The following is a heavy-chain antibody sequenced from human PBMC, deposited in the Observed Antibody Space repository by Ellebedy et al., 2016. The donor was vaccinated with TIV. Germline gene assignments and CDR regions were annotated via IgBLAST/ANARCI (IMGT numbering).Heavy chain of an antibody. CDR2: IYYSGST. Sequence: SETLSLTCTVSGGSISSYYWSWIRQPPGKGLEWIGYIYYSGSTNYNPSLKSRVTISVDTSKNQFSLKLSSVTAADTAVYYCARVGIYYDSSGWFDPWGQGTLVTVSS. V-gene: IGHV4-59*01. CDR1: GGSISSYY. CDR3: ARVGIYYDSSGWFDP. D-gene: IGHD3-22*01. J-gene: IGHJ5*02.